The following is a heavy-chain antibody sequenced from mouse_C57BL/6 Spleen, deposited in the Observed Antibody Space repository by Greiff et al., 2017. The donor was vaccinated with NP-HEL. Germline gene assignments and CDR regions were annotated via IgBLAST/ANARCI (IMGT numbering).Heavy chain of an antibody. CDR1: GFTFSSYG. Sequence: EVQLVESGGDLVKPGGSLKLSCAASGFTFSSYGMSWVRQTPDKRLEWVATISSGGSYTYYPDSVKGRFTISRDNAKNTLYLQMSSLKSEDTAMYYWARTGTYFDYWGQGTTLTVSS. J-gene: IGHJ2*01. D-gene: IGHD4-1*01. CDR2: ISSGGSYT. CDR3: ARTGTYFDY. V-gene: IGHV5-6*01.